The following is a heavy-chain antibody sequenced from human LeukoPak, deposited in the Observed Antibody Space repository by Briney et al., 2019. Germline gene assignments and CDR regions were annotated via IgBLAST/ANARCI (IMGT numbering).Heavy chain of an antibody. CDR2: IYSDGRI. CDR1: GFTVSRNY. J-gene: IGHJ3*02. CDR3: ARVKRLLPNDAFVM. D-gene: IGHD3-22*01. V-gene: IGHV3-66*01. Sequence: GGSLSLTCAASGFTVSRNYVNWVRQAPGKGLEWVSIIYSDGRIYYADSVKGRFTISRDNSKNTVHLQMNSLRADDTAVYYCARVKRLLPNDAFVMWGQGTMVTVSS.